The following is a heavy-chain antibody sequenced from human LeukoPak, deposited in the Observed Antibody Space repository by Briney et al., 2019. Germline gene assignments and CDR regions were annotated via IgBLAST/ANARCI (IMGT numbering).Heavy chain of an antibody. Sequence: SETLSLTCTVSGGSISSYYWSWIRQPAGKGLEWIGRIHTSGGTNYNPSLKSRVTISVDKSKNQVSLKLNSVIVADTAAYYCARVNSGYDSSLWFDPWGQGTLVTVSS. D-gene: IGHD5-12*01. CDR1: GGSISSYY. CDR2: IHTSGGT. J-gene: IGHJ5*02. V-gene: IGHV4-4*07. CDR3: ARVNSGYDSSLWFDP.